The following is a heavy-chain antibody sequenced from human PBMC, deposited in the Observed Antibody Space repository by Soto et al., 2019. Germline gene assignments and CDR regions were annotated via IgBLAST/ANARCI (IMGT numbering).Heavy chain of an antibody. V-gene: IGHV3-53*01. D-gene: IGHD3-10*01. J-gene: IGHJ4*02. CDR2: IYSGGYT. CDR3: GTRPGGGGY. CDR1: GFTVSNNY. Sequence: EVQLVESGGGLIQPGGSLRLSCAVSGFTVSNNYMSWVRQAPGKGLEGVSVIYSGGYTAYGDSVKGRFTISRDNSKTTLELQINGRGPDDGAGFYWGTRPGGGGYWGQGTLVTVSS.